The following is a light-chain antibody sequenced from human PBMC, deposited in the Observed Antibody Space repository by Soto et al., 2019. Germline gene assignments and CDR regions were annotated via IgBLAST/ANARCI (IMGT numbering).Light chain of an antibody. J-gene: IGLJ2*01. CDR1: TANIGNNY. CDR2: RSD. CDR3: AAWDDSLSGVV. Sequence: QSVLTQPPSASETPGQRVTISCSGSTANIGNNYVYWYKQLPGTAPKLLIHRSDQRASGVPDRFSGSKSGTSASLAISGLRSEDESHSYFAAWDDSLSGVVFGGGTKVTVL. V-gene: IGLV1-47*01.